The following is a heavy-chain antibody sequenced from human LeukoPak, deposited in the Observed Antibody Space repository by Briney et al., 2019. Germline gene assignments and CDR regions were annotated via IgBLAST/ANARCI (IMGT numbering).Heavy chain of an antibody. CDR2: ISYDGSNK. CDR1: GFTFSSYG. CDR3: AKDELVTTGFYYYYYNGMDV. Sequence: GGSLRLSCAASGFTFSSYGMHWVRQAPGKGLEWVAVISYDGSNKYYADSVKGRFTISRGNSKNTVYLQMNSLRAEDTAVYYCAKDELVTTGFYYYYYNGMDVWGQGTTVTVSS. J-gene: IGHJ6*02. D-gene: IGHD4-11*01. V-gene: IGHV3-30*18.